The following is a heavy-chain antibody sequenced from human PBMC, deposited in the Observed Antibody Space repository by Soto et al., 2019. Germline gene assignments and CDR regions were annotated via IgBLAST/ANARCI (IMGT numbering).Heavy chain of an antibody. Sequence: SETLSLTCSISGGSISSYYWSWIRQPAGKGLEWIGRIYTSGSTNHNPSLKSRVTMSVDTSKNQFSLKLSSVTAADTAVYYCAREIQRYFDYWGHGTLVTVSS. J-gene: IGHJ4*01. CDR1: GGSISSYY. CDR3: AREIQRYFDY. V-gene: IGHV4-4*07. D-gene: IGHD5-18*01. CDR2: IYTSGST.